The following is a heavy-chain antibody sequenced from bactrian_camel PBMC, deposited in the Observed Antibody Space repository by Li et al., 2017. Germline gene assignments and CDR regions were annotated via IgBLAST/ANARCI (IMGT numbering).Heavy chain of an antibody. D-gene: IGHD3*01. CDR3: ATGYFVPNY. CDR2: IITSGGSP. Sequence: HVQLVESGGDLVQPGGSLGLSCTASGFIFSSYAMSWVSQAPGKGLEWVSRIITSGGSPYYADSVKGRFTISRDNAKNTLYLQMDTLKSEDTALYYCATGYFVPNYWGQGTQVTVS. CDR1: GFIFSSYA. J-gene: IGHJ4*01. V-gene: IGHV3S1*01.